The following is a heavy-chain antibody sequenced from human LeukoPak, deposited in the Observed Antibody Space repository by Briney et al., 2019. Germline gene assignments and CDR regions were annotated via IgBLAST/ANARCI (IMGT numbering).Heavy chain of an antibody. D-gene: IGHD2-15*01. V-gene: IGHV1-8*01. CDR1: GYTFTSYD. CDR2: MNPNSGNT. CDR3: ARGYCSDGSCYSQFEF. Sequence: ASVTVSCTASGYTFTSYDINWVRQATGQGLEWMGWMNPNSGNTGYAQKFQGRVTMTRNTSISTAYMEVSSLRSEDTAVYYCARGYCSDGSCYSQFEFWGQGTLVTVSS. J-gene: IGHJ4*02.